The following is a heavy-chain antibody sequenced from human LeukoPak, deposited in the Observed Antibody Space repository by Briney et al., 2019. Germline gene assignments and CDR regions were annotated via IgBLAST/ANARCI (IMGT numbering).Heavy chain of an antibody. CDR3: ATKQWLAPPPDS. D-gene: IGHD6-19*01. J-gene: IGHJ4*02. CDR1: GFTFSKYW. Sequence: PGGSLRLSCAASGFTFSKYWMLWVRQAPGKGLESVSRINTDGTVTTYADSVKGRFTVSRDNAANTMFLQMNSVRGEDTAVYYCATKQWLAPPPDSWGQGTPVTVSS. V-gene: IGHV3-74*01. CDR2: INTDGTVT.